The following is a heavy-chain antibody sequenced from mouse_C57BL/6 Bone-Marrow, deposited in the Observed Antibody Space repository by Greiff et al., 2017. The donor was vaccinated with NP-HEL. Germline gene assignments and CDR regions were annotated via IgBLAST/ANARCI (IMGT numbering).Heavy chain of an antibody. CDR3: ARRGSSPHYYAMDY. Sequence: QVHVKQSGAELVKPGASVKLSCKASGYTFTSYWMQWVKQRPGQGLEWIGEIDPSDSYTNYNQKFKGKATLTVDTSSSTAYMQLSSLTSEDSAVYYCARRGSSPHYYAMDYWGQGTSVTVSS. CDR1: GYTFTSYW. D-gene: IGHD1-1*01. CDR2: IDPSDSYT. J-gene: IGHJ4*01. V-gene: IGHV1-50*01.